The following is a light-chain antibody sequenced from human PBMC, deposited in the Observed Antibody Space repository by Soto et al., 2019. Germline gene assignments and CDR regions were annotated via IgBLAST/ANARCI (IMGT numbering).Light chain of an antibody. V-gene: IGLV2-14*01. Sequence: QSVLTQPASVSGSPGQSITISCTGTSSDVGGYNYVSWYQQHPGKAPKLMIYDVSNRPSVVSNRFSGSKSGNTASLTISGLQADDEADYYCSSDTSSSTVVFGGGTKLTVL. CDR3: SSDTSSSTVV. J-gene: IGLJ2*01. CDR2: DVS. CDR1: SSDVGGYNY.